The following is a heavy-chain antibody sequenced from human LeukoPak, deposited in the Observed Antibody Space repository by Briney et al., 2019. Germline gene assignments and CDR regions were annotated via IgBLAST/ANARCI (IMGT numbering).Heavy chain of an antibody. CDR2: IYSGGTT. V-gene: IGHV3-53*01. CDR3: AREWAS. D-gene: IGHD1-26*01. J-gene: IGHJ4*02. Sequence: GGSLRLSRAASGFTVTNSYMSWVRQAPGKGLEWVSVIYSGGTTYYADSVKGRFTISRDNSKNTLYLQMNSLRAEDTAVYYCAREWASWGQGTLVTVSS. CDR1: GFTVTNSY.